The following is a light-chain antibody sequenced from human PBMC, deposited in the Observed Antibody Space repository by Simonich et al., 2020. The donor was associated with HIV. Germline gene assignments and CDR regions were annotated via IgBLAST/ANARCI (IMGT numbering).Light chain of an antibody. V-gene: IGKV3D-20*01. J-gene: IGKJ1*01. Sequence: EIVLTQSPGTLSLSPGERATLSCRASQSVSSSYLAWYQQKPGLAPRLLIYDASSRATGSPDRFSGTGYGTEFTFTISSLQSEDFADYFCQQYHNWPPTFGQGTKVEIK. CDR2: DAS. CDR1: QSVSSSY. CDR3: QQYHNWPPT.